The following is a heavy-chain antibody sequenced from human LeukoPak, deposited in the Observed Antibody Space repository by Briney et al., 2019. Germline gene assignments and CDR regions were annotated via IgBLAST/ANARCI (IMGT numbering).Heavy chain of an antibody. J-gene: IGHJ4*02. CDR3: ASSDSSSWSFDY. D-gene: IGHD6-13*01. V-gene: IGHV1-46*01. Sequence: ASVKVSCKASGYTFTSYYMHWVRQAPGQGLEWMGINNPSGGSTSYAQKFQGRVTMTRDMSTSPVYMELSSLRSEDTAVYYCASSDSSSWSFDYWGQGTLVTVSS. CDR2: NNPSGGST. CDR1: GYTFTSYY.